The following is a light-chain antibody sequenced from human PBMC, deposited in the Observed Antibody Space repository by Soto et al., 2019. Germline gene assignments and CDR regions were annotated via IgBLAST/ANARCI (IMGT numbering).Light chain of an antibody. CDR3: QQRSDWPPIT. Sequence: TVLTQSPATLSLSPGERATLSCRASQSVGDYLAWYQQKPGQAPRLLIYDASNRAAGIPYRFRGSGSGTDFTLTISSVEPEDFLVYYCQQRSDWPPITFGQGTRLEIK. CDR2: DAS. J-gene: IGKJ5*01. CDR1: QSVGDY. V-gene: IGKV3-11*01.